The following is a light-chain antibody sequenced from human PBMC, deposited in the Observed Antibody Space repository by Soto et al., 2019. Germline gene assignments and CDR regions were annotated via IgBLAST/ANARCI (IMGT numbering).Light chain of an antibody. Sequence: DIVMTQSPDSLAVSLGERATINCKSSQSVLKNSNNKNYLAWYQQKPGQPPKLLIYWASTRESGVPDRFSGSGSETDFTLTISSLQAEDVAVYYCQQRSDWLTFGGGTRVEIK. J-gene: IGKJ4*01. V-gene: IGKV4-1*01. CDR3: QQRSDWLT. CDR1: QSVLKNSNNKNY. CDR2: WAS.